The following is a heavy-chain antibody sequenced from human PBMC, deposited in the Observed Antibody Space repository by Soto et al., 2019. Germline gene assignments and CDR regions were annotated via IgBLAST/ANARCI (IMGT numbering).Heavy chain of an antibody. CDR2: IYYSAST. Sequence: SETLSLTCTVSGGSISSGDYYWSWIRQPPGKGLEWIGYIYYSASTYYNPSLKSRVTISVDTSKNQFSLKLSSVTAADTAVYYCARVGYYDSSGYYSLDAFDIWGQGTMVTVSS. CDR3: ARVGYYDSSGYYSLDAFDI. V-gene: IGHV4-30-4*01. J-gene: IGHJ3*02. D-gene: IGHD3-22*01. CDR1: GGSISSGDYY.